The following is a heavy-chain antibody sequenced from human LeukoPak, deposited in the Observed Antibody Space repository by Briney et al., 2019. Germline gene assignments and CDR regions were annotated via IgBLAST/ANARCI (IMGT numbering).Heavy chain of an antibody. V-gene: IGHV3-64D*06. Sequence: PGGSLRLSCSVSGFTFSTYVMHWVRQAPGKGLEYVSAISSNGDNTYYADSVKGRFTISRDNSKNTLYLQMSSLRADDTAVYYWVRGTGYWGQGTLVTVSS. J-gene: IGHJ4*02. CDR1: GFTFSTYV. CDR2: ISSNGDNT. CDR3: VRGTGY.